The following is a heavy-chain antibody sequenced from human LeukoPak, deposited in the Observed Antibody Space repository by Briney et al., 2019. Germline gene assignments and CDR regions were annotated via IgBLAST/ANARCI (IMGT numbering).Heavy chain of an antibody. V-gene: IGHV3-23*01. Sequence: QPGGSLRLSCAASGFTFSAYAMSWVRQAPGKGLELVSGMSGNGGTTYYADSVKGRFTISRDNSKNTLYLQMNSLRAEDTAVYYCARRDYYDSSGYSPLFDYWGQGTLVTVSS. CDR3: ARRDYYDSSGYSPLFDY. D-gene: IGHD3-22*01. J-gene: IGHJ4*02. CDR1: GFTFSAYA. CDR2: MSGNGGTT.